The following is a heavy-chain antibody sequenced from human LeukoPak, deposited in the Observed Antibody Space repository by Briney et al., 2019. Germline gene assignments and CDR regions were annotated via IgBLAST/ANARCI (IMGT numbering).Heavy chain of an antibody. CDR3: ARGFYGNYYYYGMEV. D-gene: IGHD3-16*01. Sequence: SETLSVTCTVSGGSISSDYWSCIRQPPGKGLEWIGNIYYSGSTNYNPSLKSRVTISVHTSKNQFSLKLSSVTAADTAVYYCARGFYGNYYYYGMEVWGKGTTVTVSS. CDR1: GGSISSDY. CDR2: IYYSGST. J-gene: IGHJ6*04. V-gene: IGHV4-59*01.